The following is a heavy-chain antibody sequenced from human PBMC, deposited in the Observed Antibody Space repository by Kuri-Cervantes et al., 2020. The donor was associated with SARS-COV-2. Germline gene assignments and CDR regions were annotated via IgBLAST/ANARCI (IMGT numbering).Heavy chain of an antibody. CDR1: GGSISSSSYY. J-gene: IGHJ6*03. CDR2: INHSGST. CDR3: ARGLYGSSPSYYYYMDV. D-gene: IGHD6-6*01. Sequence: SETLSLTCTVSGGSISSSSYYWSWIRQPPGKGLEWIGEINHSGSTNYNPSLKSRVTISVDTSKNQFSLKLSSVTAADTAVYYCARGLYGSSPSYYYYMDVWGKGTTVTASS. V-gene: IGHV4-39*07.